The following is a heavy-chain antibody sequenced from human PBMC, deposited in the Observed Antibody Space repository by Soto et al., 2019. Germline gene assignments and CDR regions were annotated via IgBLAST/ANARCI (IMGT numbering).Heavy chain of an antibody. V-gene: IGHV3-48*02. D-gene: IGHD4-17*01. CDR2: ISSSSSTI. Sequence: EVQLVESGGGLVQPGGSLRLSCAASGFTFSSYSMNWVRQAPGKGLEWVSYISSSSSTIYYADSVKGRFTISRDNAKNSLYLQMNSLRDEDTAVYYCAREYGDYPYNWFDPWGQGTLVTVSS. CDR1: GFTFSSYS. J-gene: IGHJ5*02. CDR3: AREYGDYPYNWFDP.